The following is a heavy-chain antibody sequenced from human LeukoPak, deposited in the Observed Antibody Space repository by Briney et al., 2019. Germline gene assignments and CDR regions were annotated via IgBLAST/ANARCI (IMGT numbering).Heavy chain of an antibody. D-gene: IGHD4/OR15-4a*01. CDR1: GFTFSSYA. CDR2: IRYDGSNK. CDR3: ARRAGAYSHPYDY. J-gene: IGHJ4*02. V-gene: IGHV3-33*08. Sequence: GGSLRLSCAASGFTFSSYAMSWVRQAPGKGLEWVAFIRYDGSNKYYADSVKGRFTISRDNSKNTLYLQMNSLRAEDTAVYYCARRAGAYSHPYDYWGQGTLVTVSS.